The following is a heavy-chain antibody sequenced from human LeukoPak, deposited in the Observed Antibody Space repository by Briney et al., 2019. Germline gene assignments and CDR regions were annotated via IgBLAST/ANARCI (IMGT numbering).Heavy chain of an antibody. CDR3: ARGGDPFGFRGSYHLHFDY. D-gene: IGHD1-26*01. J-gene: IGHJ4*02. Sequence: ASVKVSCKASGYTFTSYGISWVRQAPGQGLEWMGWISAYNGNTNYAQKLQGRVTMTTDTSTSPAYMELRSLRSDDTAVYYCARGGDPFGFRGSYHLHFDYWGQGTLVTVSS. V-gene: IGHV1-18*01. CDR2: ISAYNGNT. CDR1: GYTFTSYG.